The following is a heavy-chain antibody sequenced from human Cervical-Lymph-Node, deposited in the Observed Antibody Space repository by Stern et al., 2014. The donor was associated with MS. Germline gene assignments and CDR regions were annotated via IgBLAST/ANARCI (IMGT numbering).Heavy chain of an antibody. CDR2: IIPMFGTT. CDR1: GGTFSSYA. CDR3: ARRDYYDSSGYYGDALDI. Sequence: QMQLVQSGAEVKKPGSSVKVSCKASGGTFSSYAISWVRQAPGRGLEWMGEIIPMFGTTKDAQKFQGRVTIIADGSTTTAYMELSSLRSEDTAIYYCARRDYYDSSGYYGDALDIWGQGTMVTVSS. J-gene: IGHJ3*02. D-gene: IGHD3-22*01. V-gene: IGHV1-69*01.